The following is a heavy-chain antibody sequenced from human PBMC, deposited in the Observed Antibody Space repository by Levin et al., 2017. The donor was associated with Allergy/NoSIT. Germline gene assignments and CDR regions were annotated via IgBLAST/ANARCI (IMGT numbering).Heavy chain of an antibody. CDR1: EFTFSSFG. CDR2: ISGSGGTT. Sequence: GGSLRLSCAASEFTFSSFGMHWVRQAPGKGLEWVSVISGSGGTTYYADSVKGRFTISRDNSKNTVYLQMHSLRAEDTAVYYCAKATGYYGSGNLEASDYWGQGTLVTVSS. CDR3: AKATGYYGSGNLEASDY. D-gene: IGHD3-10*01. V-gene: IGHV3-23*01. J-gene: IGHJ4*02.